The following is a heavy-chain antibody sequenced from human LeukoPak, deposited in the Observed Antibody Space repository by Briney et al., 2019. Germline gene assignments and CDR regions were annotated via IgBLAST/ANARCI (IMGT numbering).Heavy chain of an antibody. J-gene: IGHJ4*02. CDR2: IYYSGST. CDR1: GGSISSYY. Sequence: SETLSLTCTVSGGSISSYYWSWIRQPPGKGLEWIGYIYYSGSTNYNPSLKSRVTISVDTSKIQFSLKLSSVTAADTAVYYCARDIKYYDSSGYYDYWGQGTLVTVSS. CDR3: ARDIKYYDSSGYYDY. V-gene: IGHV4-59*01. D-gene: IGHD3-22*01.